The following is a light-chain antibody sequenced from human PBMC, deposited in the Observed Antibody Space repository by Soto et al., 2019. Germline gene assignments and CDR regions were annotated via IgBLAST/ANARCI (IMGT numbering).Light chain of an antibody. CDR1: QNLSRN. Sequence: EMVMTQSPATLSVSPGERATLSCRASQNLSRNLAWYQQQPGQAPRLLIFYASTSATGISARFSGSGSGTDFTLLIRSLQSEDCAVYYCQQYDKWPHTFGQGTKLEIK. V-gene: IGKV3-15*01. CDR2: YAS. J-gene: IGKJ2*01. CDR3: QQYDKWPHT.